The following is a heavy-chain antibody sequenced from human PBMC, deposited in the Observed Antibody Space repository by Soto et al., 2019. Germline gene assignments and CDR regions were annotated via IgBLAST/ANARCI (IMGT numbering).Heavy chain of an antibody. CDR1: GYTFSDYF. Sequence: QVQLVQSGAEVKKPGASVRVSCKASGYTFSDYFMYWVRQAPGQGLEWMGWFNPKSGGTKYVQKFQGWVTMTRDTSISTAYMELSRLKSDDTAVYYCARGAPPLYYGLDVWGQGTTVTVSS. J-gene: IGHJ6*02. D-gene: IGHD2-8*01. CDR2: FNPKSGGT. CDR3: ARGAPPLYYGLDV. V-gene: IGHV1-2*04.